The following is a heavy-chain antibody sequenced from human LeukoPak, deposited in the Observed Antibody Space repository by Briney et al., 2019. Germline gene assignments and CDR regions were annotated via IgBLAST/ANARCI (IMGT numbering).Heavy chain of an antibody. V-gene: IGHV1-8*02. CDR1: GGTFSSYA. CDR3: ARGYSGYDYYYYYYMDV. J-gene: IGHJ6*03. CDR2: MNPNSGNT. Sequence: ASVKVSCKASGGTFSSYAISWVRQATGQGLEWMGWMNPNSGNTGYAQKFQGRVTMTRNTSISTAYMELSSLRSEDTAVYYCARGYSGYDYYYYYYMDVWGKGTTVTVSS. D-gene: IGHD5-12*01.